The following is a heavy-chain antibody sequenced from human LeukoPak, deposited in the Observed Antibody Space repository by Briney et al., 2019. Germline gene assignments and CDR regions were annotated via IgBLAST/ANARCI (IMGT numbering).Heavy chain of an antibody. D-gene: IGHD3-10*01. Sequence: GGSLRLSCAASGFTLSSYWMSWVRQAPGKGLEWVANIKQDGSEKYYVDSVKGRFTISRDNAKNSLYLQMNSLRAEDTAVYYCARHHARFGEFANWFDPWGQGTLVTVSS. CDR1: GFTLSSYW. CDR2: IKQDGSEK. CDR3: ARHHARFGEFANWFDP. V-gene: IGHV3-7*01. J-gene: IGHJ5*02.